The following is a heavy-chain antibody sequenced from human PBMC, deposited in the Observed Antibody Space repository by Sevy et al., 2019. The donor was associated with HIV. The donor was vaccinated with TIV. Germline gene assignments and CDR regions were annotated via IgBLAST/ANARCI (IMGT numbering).Heavy chain of an antibody. CDR3: ARTPGAYDAFDL. V-gene: IGHV3-21*01. D-gene: IGHD7-27*01. Sequence: GGSLRLSCAASGFTFSSYSMNWVRQAPGTGLEWVSSISGLSNYIYYADSVKGRFTISRDNAKNSLCLQMNSLRAEDTAVYYCARTPGAYDAFDLWGQGTMVTVSS. CDR1: GFTFSSYS. J-gene: IGHJ3*01. CDR2: ISGLSNYI.